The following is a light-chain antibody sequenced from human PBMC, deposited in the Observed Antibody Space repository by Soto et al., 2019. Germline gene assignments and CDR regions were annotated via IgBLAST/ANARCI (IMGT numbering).Light chain of an antibody. CDR1: SSVVGGYNY. J-gene: IGLJ1*01. Sequence: QSALTQPASVSGSPGQSITISCTGTSSVVGGYNYVSWYQQHPGEAPKLIIYDVSYRPSGVSNRFSGSKSGNTASLTISGLQAEDEADYFCNSYSSSSPYVFGTGTKVTVL. V-gene: IGLV2-14*01. CDR3: NSYSSSSPYV. CDR2: DVS.